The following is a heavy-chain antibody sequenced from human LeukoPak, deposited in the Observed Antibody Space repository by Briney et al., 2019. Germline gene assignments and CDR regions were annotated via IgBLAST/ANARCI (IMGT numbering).Heavy chain of an antibody. V-gene: IGHV3-9*01. J-gene: IGHJ4*02. CDR3: AKDYGDYGGVDY. Sequence: GRSLRLSCAASGFTFDDYALHWVRQAPWKGLEWVSGISWNSGSIGYADSVKGRFTISRDNAKNSLYLQMNSLRAEDTALYYCAKDYGDYGGVDYWGQGTLSPSPQ. CDR1: GFTFDDYA. D-gene: IGHD4-17*01. CDR2: ISWNSGSI.